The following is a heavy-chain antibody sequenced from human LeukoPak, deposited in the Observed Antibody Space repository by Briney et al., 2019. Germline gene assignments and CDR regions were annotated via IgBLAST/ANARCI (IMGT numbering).Heavy chain of an antibody. Sequence: ASVKVSCKASGYTFTSYDINWVRQATGQGLEWMGWMNPNSGNTGYAQKLQGRVTMTTDTSTSTAYMELRSLRSDDTAVYYCARLEYYYDSSGYYYLDYWGQGTLVTVSS. V-gene: IGHV1-8*02. D-gene: IGHD3-22*01. J-gene: IGHJ4*02. CDR2: MNPNSGNT. CDR1: GYTFTSYD. CDR3: ARLEYYYDSSGYYYLDY.